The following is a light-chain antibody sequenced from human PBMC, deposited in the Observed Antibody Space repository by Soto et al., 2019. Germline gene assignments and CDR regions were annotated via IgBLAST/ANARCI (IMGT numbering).Light chain of an antibody. Sequence: QAVLTQPPSVSGAPGQRVTISCTGSSSNIGAGYDVHWYQQFPGTAPKLLIYGNSNRPSGVPARFSGSKSGSSASLAITGLQAEDEADYYCQSYDSSLTGPKVLFGGGTKLTVL. CDR2: GNS. V-gene: IGLV1-40*01. CDR3: QSYDSSLTGPKVL. CDR1: SSNIGAGYD. J-gene: IGLJ2*01.